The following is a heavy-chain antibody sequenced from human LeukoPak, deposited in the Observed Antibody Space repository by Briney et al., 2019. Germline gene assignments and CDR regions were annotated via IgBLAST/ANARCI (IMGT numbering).Heavy chain of an antibody. CDR3: ARLPAYCSSTSCYYDY. D-gene: IGHD2-2*01. V-gene: IGHV3-23*01. CDR1: GFTFSSYA. J-gene: IGHJ4*02. CDR2: ISGSGDIT. Sequence: GGPLRLSCAASGFTFSSYAMSWVRQAPGKGLEWVSAISGSGDITKYADSVKGRFTISRDNSKNTLYLQINSLRAEDTAVYYCARLPAYCSSTSCYYDYWGQGTLVTVSS.